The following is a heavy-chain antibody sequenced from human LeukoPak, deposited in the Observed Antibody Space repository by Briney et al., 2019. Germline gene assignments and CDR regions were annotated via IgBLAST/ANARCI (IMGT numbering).Heavy chain of an antibody. V-gene: IGHV3-74*01. CDR2: INSDGSSR. D-gene: IGHD6-13*01. Sequence: GRSLRLSCAASGFTFSNYWMHWVRQAPGNGLVWVSRINSDGSSRNYADSVKGRFTISRDNAKNTLYLQMNSLRAEDTAVYYCASASSHRIAAGGDYWGQGTLVTVSS. CDR1: GFTFSNYW. J-gene: IGHJ4*02. CDR3: ASASSHRIAAGGDY.